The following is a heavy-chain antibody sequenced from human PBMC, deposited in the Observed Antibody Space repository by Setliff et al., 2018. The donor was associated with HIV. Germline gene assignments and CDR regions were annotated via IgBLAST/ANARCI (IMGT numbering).Heavy chain of an antibody. CDR2: ISVYNGKG. J-gene: IGHJ4*02. CDR3: ARRATTGDYHHFFDF. Sequence: ASVKVSCKASSNTFINDVFNWVRQAPGQGLEWMGWISVYNGKGNYAQKFQDRISMTADTSTSTVYMELRSLVSDDTAVYYCARRATTGDYHHFFDFWGQGTLVTVSS. D-gene: IGHD4-17*01. CDR1: SNTFINDV. V-gene: IGHV1-18*04.